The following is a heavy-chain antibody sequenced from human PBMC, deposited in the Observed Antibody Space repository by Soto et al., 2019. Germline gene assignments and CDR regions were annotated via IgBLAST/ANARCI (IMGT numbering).Heavy chain of an antibody. J-gene: IGHJ6*02. CDR3: ARDKDGVWYYGMDV. D-gene: IGHD2-21*01. CDR1: GFTFSSYG. CDR2: IWYDGSNK. Sequence: QVQLVESGGGVVQPGRSLRLSCAASGFTFSSYGMHWVRQAPGKGLEWVAVIWYDGSNKYYADSVKGRFTISRDNSKNTLYLQMNSLTAEDTAVYYCARDKDGVWYYGMDVWGQGTTVTVSS. V-gene: IGHV3-33*01.